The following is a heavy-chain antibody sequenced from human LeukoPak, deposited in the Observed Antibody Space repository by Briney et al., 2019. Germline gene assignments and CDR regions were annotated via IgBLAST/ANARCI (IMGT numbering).Heavy chain of an antibody. D-gene: IGHD1-7*01. V-gene: IGHV3-23*01. Sequence: GGSLRLSCAASGFTFSSYAMSWVRQAPGKGLEWVSAISGSGGSTYYADSVKGRFTISRDNSKNTLYLQMNSLRAGDTAVYYCAKWGRRLELPYLFDYWGQGTLVTVSS. CDR3: AKWGRRLELPYLFDY. CDR1: GFTFSSYA. J-gene: IGHJ4*02. CDR2: ISGSGGST.